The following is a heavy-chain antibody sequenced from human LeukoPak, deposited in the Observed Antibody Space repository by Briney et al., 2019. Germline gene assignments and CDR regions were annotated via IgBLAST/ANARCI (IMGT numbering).Heavy chain of an antibody. Sequence: ASVKVSCKASAYTFTGYYMHWVRQAPGQGLEWMGWINPNSGDTHYAEKFQGRVTMTRDTFISTAYMELSRLRSDDTAVYYCARAYGSGSYSDQYYFDYWGQGTLVTVSS. CDR2: INPNSGDT. J-gene: IGHJ4*02. CDR3: ARAYGSGSYSDQYYFDY. D-gene: IGHD3-10*01. V-gene: IGHV1-2*02. CDR1: AYTFTGYY.